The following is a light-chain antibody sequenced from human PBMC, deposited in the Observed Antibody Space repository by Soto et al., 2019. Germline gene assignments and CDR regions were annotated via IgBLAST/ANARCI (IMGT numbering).Light chain of an antibody. V-gene: IGKV1-39*01. CDR3: QQSYTTLIT. CDR1: QSISTY. Sequence: DIQMTQSPSSLSASVGDRVTITCRASQSISTYLIWYQQKPGKAPKLLIYATSSLQSGVPSRFSGSGSGTDFTLTISSLQPEDFATYYCQQSYTTLITFGGGTKVDIK. J-gene: IGKJ4*01. CDR2: ATS.